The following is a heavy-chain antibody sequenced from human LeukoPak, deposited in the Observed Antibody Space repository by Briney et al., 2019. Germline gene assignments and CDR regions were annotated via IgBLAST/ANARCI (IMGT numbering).Heavy chain of an antibody. D-gene: IGHD3-22*01. CDR3: AKDSANLFFYDSSGYYYLGIDY. Sequence: GGSLRLSCTASGFTFGDYAMSWVRQAPGKGLEWVGFIRSKAYGGTTEYAASVKGRFTISRDDSKSIAYLQMNSLRAEDTAVYYCAKDSANLFFYDSSGYYYLGIDYWGQGTLVTVSS. J-gene: IGHJ4*02. CDR1: GFTFGDYA. CDR2: IRSKAYGGTT. V-gene: IGHV3-49*04.